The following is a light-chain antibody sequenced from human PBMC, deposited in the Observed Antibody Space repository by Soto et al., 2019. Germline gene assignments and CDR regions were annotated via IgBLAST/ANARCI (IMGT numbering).Light chain of an antibody. J-gene: IGLJ2*01. CDR1: SSDVGSYNL. CDR3: RSYAGSSTFVV. CDR2: EGS. V-gene: IGLV2-23*03. Sequence: QSALTQPASVSGSPGQSITISCTGTSSDVGSYNLVSWYQQHPGKAPKVMIYEGSKRPSGVSNRFSGSKSGNTASLTISGLQAEDEADYYCRSYAGSSTFVVFGGGTKLTVL.